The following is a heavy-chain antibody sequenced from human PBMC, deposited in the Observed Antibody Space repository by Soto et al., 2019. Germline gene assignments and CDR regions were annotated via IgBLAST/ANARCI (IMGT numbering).Heavy chain of an antibody. D-gene: IGHD1-26*01. CDR2: ISWDGGST. J-gene: IGHJ4*02. V-gene: IGHV3-43*01. Sequence: DVQLVESGGVVVQPGGSLRLSCAASGFTFDDYTMHWVRQAPGKGLEWVSLISWDGGSTYYADSVKGRFTISRDNSKNSLYLQMNSLRTEDTALYYCASSSGANNNFDYWGQGTLVTVSS. CDR3: ASSSGANNNFDY. CDR1: GFTFDDYT.